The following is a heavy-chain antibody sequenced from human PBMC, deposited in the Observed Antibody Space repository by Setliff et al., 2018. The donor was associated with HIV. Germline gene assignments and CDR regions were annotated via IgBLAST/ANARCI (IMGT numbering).Heavy chain of an antibody. Sequence: PGGSLRLSCAASGFTFRNLWMTWVRQAPGKGLEWVGHTRSKADGGTIDYAAPVKGRFTISRDDSKDTLYLQMNSLETEDTGVYYCATDVPYTGGGALYIWGQGTMVTVSS. D-gene: IGHD3-16*01. CDR1: GFTFRNLW. V-gene: IGHV3-15*01. J-gene: IGHJ3*02. CDR2: TRSKADGGTI. CDR3: ATDVPYTGGGALYI.